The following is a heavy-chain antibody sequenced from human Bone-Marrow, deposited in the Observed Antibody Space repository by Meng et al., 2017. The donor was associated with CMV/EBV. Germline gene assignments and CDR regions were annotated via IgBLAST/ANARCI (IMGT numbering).Heavy chain of an antibody. V-gene: IGHV3-21*01. Sequence: GESLKISCAASGFTFSSYSMNWVRQAPGKGLEWVSSISSSSSYIYYADSVKGRFTISRDNAKNSLYLQMNSLRAEDTAVYYCARDTFRKIHLFVDWGQGTLVTASS. D-gene: IGHD3-16*01. J-gene: IGHJ4*02. CDR1: GFTFSSYS. CDR2: ISSSSSYI. CDR3: ARDTFRKIHLFVD.